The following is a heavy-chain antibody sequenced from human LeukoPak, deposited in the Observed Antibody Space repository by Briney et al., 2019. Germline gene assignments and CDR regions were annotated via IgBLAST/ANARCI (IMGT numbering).Heavy chain of an antibody. Sequence: GESLKISCKGSGYNFTSYWIGWGRQMPGKGLEWMGIIYPGDSDTRYSPSFQGQVPISADKSISTAYLQWSSLKASDTAMYYCARLLTTVTTYYSGMDVWGQGTTVTVSS. CDR3: ARLLTTVTTYYSGMDV. CDR1: GYNFTSYW. D-gene: IGHD4-17*01. CDR2: IYPGDSDT. V-gene: IGHV5-51*06. J-gene: IGHJ6*02.